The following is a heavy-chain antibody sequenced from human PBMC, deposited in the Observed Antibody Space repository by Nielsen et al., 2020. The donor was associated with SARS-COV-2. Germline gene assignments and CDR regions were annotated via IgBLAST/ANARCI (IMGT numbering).Heavy chain of an antibody. Sequence: ASVKVSCKASGYTFTSYAMHWVRQAPGQRLEWMGWINAGNGNTKYSQKFQGRVTVTRDTSASTAYMELSSLRSEDTAVYYCASSYYYGSGSYRPFDYWGQGTLVTVSS. CDR3: ASSYYYGSGSYRPFDY. V-gene: IGHV1-3*01. CDR2: INAGNGNT. CDR1: GYTFTSYA. D-gene: IGHD3-10*01. J-gene: IGHJ4*02.